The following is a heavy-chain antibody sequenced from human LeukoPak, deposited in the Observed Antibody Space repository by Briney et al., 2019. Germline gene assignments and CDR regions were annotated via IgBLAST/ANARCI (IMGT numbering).Heavy chain of an antibody. V-gene: IGHV3-11*03. Sequence: PGGSLRLSCAASGFSFRDYWVSWMRQAPGKGLEWVSCISGGSDHTNYADSVKGRFTISRDNAKNSLYLQMNSLTDEDTAVYYCARCQYNSSPDIWGQGTLVTVSS. CDR3: ARCQYNSSPDI. CDR2: ISGGSDHT. D-gene: IGHD1-14*01. J-gene: IGHJ4*02. CDR1: GFSFRDYW.